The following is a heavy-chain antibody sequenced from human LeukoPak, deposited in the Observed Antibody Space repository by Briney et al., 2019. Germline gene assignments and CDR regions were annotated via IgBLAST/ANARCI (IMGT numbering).Heavy chain of an antibody. CDR2: IYTSGST. J-gene: IGHJ6*03. D-gene: IGHD6-13*01. CDR3: ARRGGIAAAGDGDYYYYYYMDV. Sequence: SETLSLTCTVSGGSISSYYWSWIRQPPGKGLEWIGYIYTSGSTNYNPSLKSRVTISVDTSKNQFSLKLSSVTAADTAVYYCARRGGIAAAGDGDYYYYYYMDVWGKGTTVTGSS. CDR1: GGSISSYY. V-gene: IGHV4-4*09.